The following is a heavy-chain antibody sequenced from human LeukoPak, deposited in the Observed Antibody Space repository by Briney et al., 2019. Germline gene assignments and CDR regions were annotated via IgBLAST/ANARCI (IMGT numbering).Heavy chain of an antibody. CDR2: ISPYKGNA. J-gene: IGHJ4*02. D-gene: IGHD4-17*01. Sequence: ASVKVSCKASDYTFSTYVISWVRQAPGQGPEWMGWISPYKGNAIYAQKLQGRVTMTTDTSTGTAYMELRSLTSDDTAVYYCATAQDYGEYVLRYFDYWGQGTLVTVSS. CDR3: ATAQDYGEYVLRYFDY. V-gene: IGHV1-18*01. CDR1: DYTFSTYV.